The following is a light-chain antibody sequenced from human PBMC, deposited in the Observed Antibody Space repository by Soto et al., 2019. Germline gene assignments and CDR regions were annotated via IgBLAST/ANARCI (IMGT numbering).Light chain of an antibody. V-gene: IGKV3-11*01. J-gene: IGKJ5*01. CDR2: DAS. CDR1: QSVSSY. CDR3: QQRSNWPVS. Sequence: EIVLTQSPATLSLSPGERATLSCRASQSVSSYLAWYQHKAGQAPRLLIYDASNRATGIPARFSGSGSGTDFTITISSLEPEGFAVYYCQQRSNWPVSFGQGPRLEIK.